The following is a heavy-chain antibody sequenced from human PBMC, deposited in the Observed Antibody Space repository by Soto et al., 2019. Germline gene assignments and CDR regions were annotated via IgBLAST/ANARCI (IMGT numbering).Heavy chain of an antibody. J-gene: IGHJ4*02. CDR3: VRTSLVVAAATREDY. CDR2: INSDGSST. D-gene: IGHD2-15*01. Sequence: GGSLRLSCAASGFTFSSYWMRWVRQAPGKGLVWVSRINSDGSSTSYADSVKGRFTISRDNAKNTLYLQMNSLRAEDTAVYYCVRTSLVVAAATREDYWGQGTLVTVSS. CDR1: GFTFSSYW. V-gene: IGHV3-74*01.